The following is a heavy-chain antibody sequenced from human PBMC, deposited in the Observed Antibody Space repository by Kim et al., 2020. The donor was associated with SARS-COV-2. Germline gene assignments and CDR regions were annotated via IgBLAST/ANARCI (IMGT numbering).Heavy chain of an antibody. CDR3: ARSVAGTHFFDY. CDR2: IYYSGCT. J-gene: IGHJ4*02. Sequence: SETLSLTCTVSGGSISSSSYYWGWIRQPPGKGLEWIGSIYYSGCTYYNPSLKSRVTISVDTSKNQFSLKLSSVTAADTAVYYCARSVAGTHFFDYWVQGT. V-gene: IGHV4-39*07. D-gene: IGHD6-19*01. CDR1: GGSISSSSYY.